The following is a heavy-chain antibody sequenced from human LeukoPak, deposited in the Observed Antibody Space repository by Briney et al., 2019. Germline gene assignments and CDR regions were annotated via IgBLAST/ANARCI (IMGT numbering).Heavy chain of an antibody. CDR2: ISGSAGRT. CDR1: GFIFSSYA. J-gene: IGHJ4*02. CDR3: AKTPETYYYDFSGYYYYFDC. D-gene: IGHD3-22*01. Sequence: PGGSLRLSCAASGFIFSSYAMSWVRQSPGKGLKWVSGISGSAGRTYYADFVKGRFTISRDNSKNTLYLQMTGLGAEDTAIYYCAKTPETYYYDFSGYYYYFDCWGQGTLVTVSS. V-gene: IGHV3-23*01.